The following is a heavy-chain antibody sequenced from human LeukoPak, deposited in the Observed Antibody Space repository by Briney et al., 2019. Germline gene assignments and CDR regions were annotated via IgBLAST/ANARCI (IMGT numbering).Heavy chain of an antibody. Sequence: SETLSLACTVSGGSISSGSYYWSWIRQPAGKGLEWIGRIYTSGSTNYNPSLKSRVTISVDTSKNQFSLKLSSVTAADTAVYYCASGTRYSSSWALDYWGQGTLVTVSS. CDR1: GGSISSGSYY. D-gene: IGHD6-13*01. J-gene: IGHJ4*02. CDR2: IYTSGST. V-gene: IGHV4-61*02. CDR3: ASGTRYSSSWALDY.